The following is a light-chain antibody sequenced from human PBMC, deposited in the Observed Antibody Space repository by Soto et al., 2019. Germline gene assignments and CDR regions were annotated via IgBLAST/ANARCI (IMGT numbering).Light chain of an antibody. V-gene: IGKV1-5*01. J-gene: IGKJ1*01. CDR2: DAT. Sequence: DIQMTQSPSTLSASVGDRLTITCRASQNVNAWLAWYQQKPGKAPRRLIYDATNLENGVPSRFSGSGYGTEFTLTISSLQTDDFATYYCQHYNAYPWTFGQGTKVAIK. CDR3: QHYNAYPWT. CDR1: QNVNAW.